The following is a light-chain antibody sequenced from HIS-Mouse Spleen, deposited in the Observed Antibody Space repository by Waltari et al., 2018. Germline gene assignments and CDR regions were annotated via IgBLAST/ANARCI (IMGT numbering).Light chain of an antibody. Sequence: SYELTQPPSVSVSPGQTARITCSGDALPKKYAYWYQQKSGQAPGLVIYEDRKRPSWIPERFSGSSSGTMATLTISGAQVESEADYYWYSTDSSGNHRRVFGGGTKLTVL. CDR3: YSTDSSGNHRRV. J-gene: IGLJ3*02. CDR1: ALPKKY. CDR2: EDR. V-gene: IGLV3-10*01.